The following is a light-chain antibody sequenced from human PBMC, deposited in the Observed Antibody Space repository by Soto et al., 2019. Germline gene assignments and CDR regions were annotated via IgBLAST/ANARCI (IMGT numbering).Light chain of an antibody. Sequence: EIVLTQSPGTLSLSPGERATLSCRASQSVSSSYLAWYQQKPGQAPRLLIYGASSRATGIPDRFSGSGSGTDFTHTISRLEPEDFAVYYCQQYGSSPQEYTFGQGTKLEIK. CDR2: GAS. CDR3: QQYGSSPQEYT. V-gene: IGKV3-20*01. J-gene: IGKJ2*01. CDR1: QSVSSSY.